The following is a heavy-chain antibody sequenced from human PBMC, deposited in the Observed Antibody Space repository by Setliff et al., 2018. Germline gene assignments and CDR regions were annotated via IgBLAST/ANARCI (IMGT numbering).Heavy chain of an antibody. Sequence: PSETLSLTCSVSDFSINSGYYWGWIRQSPGEGLEWIGSIYRNGNTYYNPSLKSRVTISVDTSKNQLSLKLNSVTAADTAVYYCARLGATGDYWGQGTLVTVSS. J-gene: IGHJ4*02. CDR2: IYRNGNT. CDR1: DFSINSGYY. D-gene: IGHD3-16*01. CDR3: ARLGATGDY. V-gene: IGHV4-38-2*01.